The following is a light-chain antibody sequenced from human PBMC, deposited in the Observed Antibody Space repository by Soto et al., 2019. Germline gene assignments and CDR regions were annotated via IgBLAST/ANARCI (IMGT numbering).Light chain of an antibody. V-gene: IGKV1-5*01. CDR3: QQYNSYLYT. J-gene: IGKJ2*01. CDR2: DAS. CDR1: QSISSW. Sequence: DIQMTQSPYTLSASVGDRVTITCRASQSISSWLAWYQQKPGKAPKLLIYDASSLESGVPSRFSGSGSGTEFTLTISSLQPDDFATYYCQQYNSYLYTFGQGTKVDIK.